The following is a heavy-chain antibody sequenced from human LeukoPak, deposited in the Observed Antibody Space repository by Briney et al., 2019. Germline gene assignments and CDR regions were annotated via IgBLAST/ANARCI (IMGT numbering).Heavy chain of an antibody. J-gene: IGHJ4*02. V-gene: IGHV1-46*01. CDR2: INPSGGSA. Sequence: GASVKVSCKASGYTFTSYYMHWVRQAPGQGLEWMGIINPSGGSAIYAQNFQGRVTMTRDTSTSTVYMELGSLRSEDTAVYYCARDLASSGYYWDWGQGTLVTVSS. CDR1: GYTFTSYY. CDR3: ARDLASSGYYWD. D-gene: IGHD3-22*01.